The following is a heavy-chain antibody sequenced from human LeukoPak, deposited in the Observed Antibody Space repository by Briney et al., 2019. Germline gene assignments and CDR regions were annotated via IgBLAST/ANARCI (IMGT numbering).Heavy chain of an antibody. Sequence: GGSLRLSCAASGFTFSSCEMNWVRQAPGKGLEWVSYISSSGSTIYYADSVKGRFTISRDNAKNSLYLQMNSLRAEDTAVYYCARDPEDYYDSSAYYDGFDMWGQGTMVTVSS. CDR1: GFTFSSCE. CDR3: ARDPEDYYDSSAYYDGFDM. CDR2: ISSSGSTI. D-gene: IGHD3-22*01. J-gene: IGHJ3*02. V-gene: IGHV3-48*03.